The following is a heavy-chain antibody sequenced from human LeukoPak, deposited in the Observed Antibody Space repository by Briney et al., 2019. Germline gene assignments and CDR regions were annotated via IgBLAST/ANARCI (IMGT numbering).Heavy chain of an antibody. CDR2: ISGNAGST. CDR3: ATSPTFDP. Sequence: GGSLRLSCAASGFTLSSYAMSWVRQAPGKGLEWVSLISGNAGSTYYADSVKGRFTISRDITKNTLYLQMKNLRVEDTAVYYCATSPTFDPWGQGTLVTVSS. V-gene: IGHV3-23*01. J-gene: IGHJ5*02. CDR1: GFTLSSYA.